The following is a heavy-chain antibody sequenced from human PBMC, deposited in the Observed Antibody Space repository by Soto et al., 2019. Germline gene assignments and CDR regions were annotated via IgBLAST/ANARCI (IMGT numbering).Heavy chain of an antibody. D-gene: IGHD3-22*01. CDR3: AKNTRSSGYYYFDY. CDR1: GFTFSNAW. CDR2: IKSKTDGGTT. V-gene: IGHV3-15*07. J-gene: IGHJ4*02. Sequence: GGSPRLSCAASGFTFSNAWINWVRQAPGKGLEWVGRIKSKTDGGTTDYAAPVKGRFAISRDDSNNMVYLQMNSLKIEDTAVYYCAKNTRSSGYYYFDYWGQGALVTFSS.